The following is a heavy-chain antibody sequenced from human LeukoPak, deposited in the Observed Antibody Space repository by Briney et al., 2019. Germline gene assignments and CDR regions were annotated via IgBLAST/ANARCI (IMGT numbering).Heavy chain of an antibody. D-gene: IGHD6-6*01. V-gene: IGHV4-30-2*01. J-gene: IGHJ4*02. Sequence: SETLSLTCAVSGGSISSGGYSWSWIRQPPGKGLEWIGYIYHSGSTYYNPSLKSRVTISVDRSKNQFSLKLSSVTAADTAVYYCARGSNSSSSRVDYWGQGTLVTISS. CDR3: ARGSNSSSSRVDY. CDR1: GGSISSGGYS. CDR2: IYHSGST.